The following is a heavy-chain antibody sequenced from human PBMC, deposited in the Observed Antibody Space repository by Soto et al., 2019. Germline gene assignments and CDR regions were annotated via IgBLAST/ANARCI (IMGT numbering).Heavy chain of an antibody. CDR3: ARSTRSSSWAYGYYYGMDV. V-gene: IGHV1-3*01. CDR2: INAGNGNT. D-gene: IGHD6-13*01. Sequence: ASVKVSCKASGYTFTSYAMHWVRQAPGQRLEWMGWINAGNGNTKYSQKFQGRVTITRDTSASTAYMELSSLRSEDTAVYYCARSTRSSSWAYGYYYGMDVWGQGTTV. CDR1: GYTFTSYA. J-gene: IGHJ6*02.